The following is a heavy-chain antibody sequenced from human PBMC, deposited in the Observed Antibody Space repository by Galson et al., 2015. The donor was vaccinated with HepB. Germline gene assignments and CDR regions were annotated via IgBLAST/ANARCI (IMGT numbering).Heavy chain of an antibody. CDR3: NTALKWDLTIDY. V-gene: IGHV3-15*01. Sequence: SLRLSCAASGLTFNDAWMSWVRQAPGKGLEWVGRIKSKTDDETTDYAAPVRGRFTISREDSKNMLYLQMDGLKIEDTGVYYCNTALKWDLTIDYWGQGTLVTVSS. CDR1: GLTFNDAW. D-gene: IGHD1-26*01. J-gene: IGHJ4*02. CDR2: IKSKTDDETT.